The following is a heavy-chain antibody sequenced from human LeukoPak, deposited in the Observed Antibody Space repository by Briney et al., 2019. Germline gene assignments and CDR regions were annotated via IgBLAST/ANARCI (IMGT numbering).Heavy chain of an antibody. Sequence: GGSLRLSCAASGFTFSSYAMHWVRQAPGKGLEWVAVISYDGSNKYYADSVKGRFTISRDNSKNTLYLQMNRLRTEDTAVYYCAKDEVTRGYYYVDVWGKGTTVTVSS. CDR3: AKDEVTRGYYYVDV. V-gene: IGHV3-30-3*01. CDR1: GFTFSSYA. J-gene: IGHJ6*03. D-gene: IGHD4-11*01. CDR2: ISYDGSNK.